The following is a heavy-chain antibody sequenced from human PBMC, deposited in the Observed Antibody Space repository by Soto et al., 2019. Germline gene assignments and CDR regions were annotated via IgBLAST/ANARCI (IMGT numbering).Heavy chain of an antibody. J-gene: IGHJ2*01. D-gene: IGHD6-13*01. Sequence: PGGSLRLSCVVSGFTVSSTNYMSWVRQAPGKGLEWVSVIYSGGTTFYADSVKGRFTISRDNAKNSLYLQMNSLRAEDTAVYYCARIIAAAGGRRYFDLWGRGTLVTVSS. CDR3: ARIIAAAGGRRYFDL. CDR2: IYSGGTT. CDR1: GFTVSSTNY. V-gene: IGHV3-53*01.